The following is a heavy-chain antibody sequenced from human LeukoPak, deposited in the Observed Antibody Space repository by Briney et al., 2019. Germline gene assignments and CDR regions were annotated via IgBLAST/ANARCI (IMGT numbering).Heavy chain of an antibody. D-gene: IGHD5-18*01. Sequence: GGSLRLSCAASGFTVSDEYMTWVRQAPGKGLEWVSVFHSGGSTYYADSVKGRFTISRDSSKNTLSLQMNNLRAEDSAVYYCARDRYSYGFALDCWGQGTLVTVSS. J-gene: IGHJ4*02. CDR3: ARDRYSYGFALDC. CDR1: GFTVSDEY. CDR2: FHSGGST. V-gene: IGHV3-66*02.